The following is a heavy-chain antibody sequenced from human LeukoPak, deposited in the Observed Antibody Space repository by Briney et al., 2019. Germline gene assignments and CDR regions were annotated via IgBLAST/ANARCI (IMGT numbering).Heavy chain of an antibody. D-gene: IGHD1-14*01. CDR3: ARESDGADRGGFDY. CDR1: GYTFTGYY. V-gene: IGHV1-2*02. Sequence: ASVKVSCKASGYTFTGYYMHWVRQAPGRGLEWMGWINPNSGGTNYAQKFQGRVTMTRDTSISTAYMELSRLRSDDTAVYYCARESDGADRGGFDYWGQGTLVTVSS. CDR2: INPNSGGT. J-gene: IGHJ4*02.